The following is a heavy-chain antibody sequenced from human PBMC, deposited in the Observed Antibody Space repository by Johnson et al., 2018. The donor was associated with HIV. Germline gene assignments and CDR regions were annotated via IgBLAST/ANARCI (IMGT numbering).Heavy chain of an antibody. CDR2: INWNGGNT. CDR3: ARDRGYSGYDWGAFDI. D-gene: IGHD5-12*01. V-gene: IGHV3-20*04. J-gene: IGHJ3*02. CDR1: GFTFSNAC. Sequence: VQLVESGGGVVQPGGSLRLSCAASGFTFSNACMSWVRQAPGTGLAWVSGINWNGGNTGYADSVKGRFPISRDNAKNSLYLQMNNLRAEDTALYFCARDRGYSGYDWGAFDIWGQGTMVTVSS.